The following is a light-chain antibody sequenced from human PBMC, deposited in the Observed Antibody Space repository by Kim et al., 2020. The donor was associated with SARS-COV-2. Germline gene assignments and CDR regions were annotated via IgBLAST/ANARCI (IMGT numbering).Light chain of an antibody. CDR1: SLRSYY. CDR2: GKN. CDR3: NSRDSSGNSVV. V-gene: IGLV3-19*01. Sequence: ALGQTGRITCQGDSLRSYYASWYQQKPGQAPVLVIYGKNNRPSGIPDRFSGSSSGNTASLTITGAQAEDEADYYCNSRDSSGNSVVFGGGTQLTVL. J-gene: IGLJ2*01.